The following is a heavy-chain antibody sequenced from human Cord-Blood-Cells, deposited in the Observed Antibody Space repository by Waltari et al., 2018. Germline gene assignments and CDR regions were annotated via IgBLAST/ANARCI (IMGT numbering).Heavy chain of an antibody. CDR3: TTTRYSGSYYY. D-gene: IGHD1-26*01. V-gene: IGHV3-15*01. Sequence: EVQLVESGGGLVKPGGSLRLSCAASGLTFSKPWMNWVRQAPGKGLEWVGRIKSKTDGGTTDYAAPVKGRFTISRDDSKNTLYLQMNSLKTEDTAVYYCTTTRYSGSYYYWGQGTLVTVSS. CDR1: GLTFSKPW. J-gene: IGHJ4*02. CDR2: IKSKTDGGTT.